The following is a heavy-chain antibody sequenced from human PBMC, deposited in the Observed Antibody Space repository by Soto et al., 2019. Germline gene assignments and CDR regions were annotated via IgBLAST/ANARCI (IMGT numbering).Heavy chain of an antibody. V-gene: IGHV1-69*13. J-gene: IGHJ3*02. CDR2: IIPIFGTA. CDR1: GGTFSSYA. D-gene: IGHD6-13*01. Sequence: GASVKVSCKASGGTFSSYAISWVRQAPGQGLEWMGGIIPIFGTANYAQKFQGRVTITADESTSTAYMELSSLRSEDTAVYYCARDSLSYSSSWYPAGRPFDIWGQGTIVSVSS. CDR3: ARDSLSYSSSWYPAGRPFDI.